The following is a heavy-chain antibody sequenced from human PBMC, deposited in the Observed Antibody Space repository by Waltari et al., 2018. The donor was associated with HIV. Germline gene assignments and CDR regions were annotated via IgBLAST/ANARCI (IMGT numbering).Heavy chain of an antibody. D-gene: IGHD6-19*01. CDR3: ARIKPVGAVAGPFDY. CDR1: GGSISTYY. J-gene: IGHJ4*02. CDR2: IYYSGST. Sequence: QVHLQESGPGLVKPSETLSLTCTVSGGSISTYYWSWIRQSPGKGLEWIGYIYYSGSTNYNAPLQSRVTISVDTSKNQFSLKPNSVTAADTAVYYCARIKPVGAVAGPFDYWGQGTLVTVSS. V-gene: IGHV4-59*01.